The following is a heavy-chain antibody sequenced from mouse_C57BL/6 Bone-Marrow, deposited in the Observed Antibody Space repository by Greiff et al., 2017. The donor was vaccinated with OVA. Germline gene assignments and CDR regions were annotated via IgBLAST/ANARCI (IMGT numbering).Heavy chain of an antibody. J-gene: IGHJ2*01. V-gene: IGHV1-82*01. CDR3: ARGNYGNGDY. CDR1: GYAFSSSW. Sequence: QQSGPELVKPGASVKISCKASGYAFSSSWMNWVKQRPGKGLEWIGRIYPGDGDTNYNGKFKGKATLTADKSSSTAYMQLSSLTSEDSAVYFCARGNYGNGDYWGQGTTLTVSS. CDR2: IYPGDGDT. D-gene: IGHD2-1*01.